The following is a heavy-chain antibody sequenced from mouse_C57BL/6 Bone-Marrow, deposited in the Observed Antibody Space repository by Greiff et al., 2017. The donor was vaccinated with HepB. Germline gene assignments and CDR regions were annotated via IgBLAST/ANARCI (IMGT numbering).Heavy chain of an antibody. D-gene: IGHD3-2*02. Sequence: QVQLQQSGAELVRPGDSVTLSCKASGYTFTDYEMHWVKQTPVHGLEWIGAIDPETGGTAYNQKFKGKAILAADKSSSTAYMEFRSLTSEDSAVYYCTGGRLAFAYWGQGTLVTVSA. CDR3: TGGRLAFAY. V-gene: IGHV1-15*01. J-gene: IGHJ3*01. CDR2: IDPETGGT. CDR1: GYTFTDYE.